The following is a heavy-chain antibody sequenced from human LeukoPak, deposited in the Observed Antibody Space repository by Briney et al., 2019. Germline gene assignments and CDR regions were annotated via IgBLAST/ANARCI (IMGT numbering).Heavy chain of an antibody. CDR2: IKSDGSRT. CDR3: AKGSRIWGNYYFDF. V-gene: IGHV3-74*01. CDR1: GFTFSTYG. D-gene: IGHD3-16*01. J-gene: IGHJ4*02. Sequence: GGSLRLSCAASGFTFSTYGMHWVRQAPGKGLVWVSRIKSDGSRTNYADSVKGRFTISRDSSKNTLYLQMNSLRAEDTAVYYCAKGSRIWGNYYFDFWGQGTLVTVSS.